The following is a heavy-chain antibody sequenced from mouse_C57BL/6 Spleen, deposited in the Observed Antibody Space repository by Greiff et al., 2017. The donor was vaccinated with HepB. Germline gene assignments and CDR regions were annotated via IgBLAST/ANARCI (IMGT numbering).Heavy chain of an antibody. CDR3: ARSGSNWFYAMDY. V-gene: IGHV1-50*01. CDR1: GYTFTSYW. J-gene: IGHJ4*01. Sequence: QVQLQQPGAELVKPGASVKLSCKAPGYTFTSYWMQWVKQRPGQGLEWIGEIDPSDSYTNYNQKFKGKATLTVDTSSSTAYMQLSSLTSEDSAVYYCARSGSNWFYAMDYWGQGTSVTVSS. D-gene: IGHD2-5*01. CDR2: IDPSDSYT.